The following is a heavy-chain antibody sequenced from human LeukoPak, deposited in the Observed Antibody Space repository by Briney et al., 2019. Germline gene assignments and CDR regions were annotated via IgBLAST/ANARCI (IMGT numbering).Heavy chain of an antibody. V-gene: IGHV4-34*01. CDR1: GGSFSGYY. CDR3: ARGRGYCSGGSCPYYFDY. J-gene: IGHJ4*02. D-gene: IGHD2-15*01. CDR2: INHSGST. Sequence: SETLSLTCAVYGGSFSGYYWSWIRQPPGKGLEWNGEINHSGSTNYNPSLKSRVTISVDTSKNQFSLKLSSVTAADTAVYYCARGRGYCSGGSCPYYFDYWGQGTLVTVSS.